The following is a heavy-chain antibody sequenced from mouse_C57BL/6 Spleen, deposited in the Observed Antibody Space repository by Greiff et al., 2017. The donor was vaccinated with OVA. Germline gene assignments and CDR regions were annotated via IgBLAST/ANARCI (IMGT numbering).Heavy chain of an antibody. CDR3: ARRWDADY. CDR2: IYPGDGDT. D-gene: IGHD4-1*01. V-gene: IGHV1-82*01. J-gene: IGHJ2*01. CDR1: GYAFSSSW. Sequence: QVQLQQSGPELVKPGASVKISCKASGYAFSSSWMNWVKQRPGKGLEWIGRIYPGDGDTNYNGKFKGKATLTADKSSSTAYMQLSSLTSEDSAVYFCARRWDADYWGQGTTLTVSS.